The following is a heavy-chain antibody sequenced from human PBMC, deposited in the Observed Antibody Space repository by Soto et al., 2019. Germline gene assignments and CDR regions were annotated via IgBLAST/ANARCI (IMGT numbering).Heavy chain of an antibody. V-gene: IGHV1-46*01. CDR3: ARVSMAFYDSSGHDAFDI. J-gene: IGHJ3*02. CDR2: INPSGGST. D-gene: IGHD3-22*01. Sequence: GSVKVSCKASRYTFTSYYMHWVRQSPGQGLEWMGIINPSGGSTSYAQKFQGRVTMTRDTSTSTVYMELSSLRSEDTAVYYCARVSMAFYDSSGHDAFDIWGQGTMVTVSS. CDR1: RYTFTSYY.